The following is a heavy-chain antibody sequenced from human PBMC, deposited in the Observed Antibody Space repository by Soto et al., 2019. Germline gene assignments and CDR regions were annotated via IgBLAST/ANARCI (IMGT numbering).Heavy chain of an antibody. D-gene: IGHD6-6*01. CDR3: AKWSSSSPYYYYYYGMDV. CDR2: ISYDGSKK. Sequence: GESLKISCAASGFTFSSYGMHWVRQAPGKGLEWVAVISYDGSKKYYADSVKGRFTISRDNSKNTLYLQMNSLRAEDTAVYYCAKWSSSSPYYYYYYGMDVWGQGTTVTVSS. CDR1: GFTFSSYG. J-gene: IGHJ6*02. V-gene: IGHV3-30*18.